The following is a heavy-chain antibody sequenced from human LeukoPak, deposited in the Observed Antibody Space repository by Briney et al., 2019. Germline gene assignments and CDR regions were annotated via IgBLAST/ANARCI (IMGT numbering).Heavy chain of an antibody. CDR2: INSDGSST. CDR3: AREGQSYGDYAGY. Sequence: PGGSLRLSCAASGFTFSTYWMHWVRQAPGTGLVWVSRINSDGSSTTYADSVKGRFTISRDNAKNTLYLQMNSLRAEDTAVYYCAREGQSYGDYAGYWGQGTLVTVSS. J-gene: IGHJ4*02. V-gene: IGHV3-74*01. CDR1: GFTFSTYW. D-gene: IGHD4-17*01.